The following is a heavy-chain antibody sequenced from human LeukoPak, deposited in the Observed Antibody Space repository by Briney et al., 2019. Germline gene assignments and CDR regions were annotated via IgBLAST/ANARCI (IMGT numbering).Heavy chain of an antibody. V-gene: IGHV3-23*01. Sequence: GGSLRLSCAASGFAFNNDAMTWVRQPPGKGLEWVSAIVGDSTIEYYADSVKGRFTISSDNSKTMLFLHMNSLRAEDTAIYYCARQPYFYYYLDVWGKGTTVTVTS. CDR3: ARQPYFYYYLDV. CDR2: IVGDSTIE. D-gene: IGHD5-18*01. J-gene: IGHJ6*03. CDR1: GFAFNNDA.